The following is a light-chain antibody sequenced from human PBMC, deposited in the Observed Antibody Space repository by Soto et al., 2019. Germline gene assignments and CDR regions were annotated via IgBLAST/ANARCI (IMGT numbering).Light chain of an antibody. Sequence: QSVLTHPPSPSRSPGHSVTISCTGTTSDIGGYNYVSWYQQHPGKAPKLLIYEVSNRPSGVPDRFSVSKSGNTASLTVSGLQTEDEADYYCSSYAGNNKRYVFGTGTKVTAL. J-gene: IGLJ1*01. V-gene: IGLV2-8*01. CDR3: SSYAGNNKRYV. CDR2: EVS. CDR1: TSDIGGYNY.